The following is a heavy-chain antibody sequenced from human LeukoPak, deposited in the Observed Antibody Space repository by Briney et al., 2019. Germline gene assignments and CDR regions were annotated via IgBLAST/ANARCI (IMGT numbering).Heavy chain of an antibody. V-gene: IGHV3-11*04. CDR1: GFTFSNAW. J-gene: IGHJ6*04. CDR3: AELGITMIGGV. D-gene: IGHD3-10*02. CDR2: ISSSGSTI. Sequence: TGGSLRLSCAASGFTFSNAWMSWVRQAPGKGLGWVSYISSSGSTIYYADSVKGRFTISRDNAKNSLYLQMNSLRAEDTAVYYCAELGITMIGGVWGKGTTVTISS.